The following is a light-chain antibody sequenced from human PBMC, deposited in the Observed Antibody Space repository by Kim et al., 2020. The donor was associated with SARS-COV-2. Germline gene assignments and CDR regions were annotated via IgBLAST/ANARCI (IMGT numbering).Light chain of an antibody. CDR1: QSIATY. J-gene: IGKJ4*01. CDR3: LQRNTWPLT. V-gene: IGKV3-11*01. Sequence: LSPGERAILSCRASQSIATYLAWYQQKPGQAPRLLIYDVSNRPTDIPARFSGSGSGTDFTLTISSLEPEDSAVYYCLQRNTWPLTFGGGTKVDIK. CDR2: DVS.